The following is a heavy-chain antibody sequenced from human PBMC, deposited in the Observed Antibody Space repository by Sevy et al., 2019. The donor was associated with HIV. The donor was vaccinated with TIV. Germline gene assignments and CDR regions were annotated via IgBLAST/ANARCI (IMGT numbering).Heavy chain of an antibody. Sequence: GGSLRLSCAASGFTFSSYSMNRVRQAPGKGLEWVSSISSSGSYIYYADSVKGRFTISRDNAKTSLYLQMNSLRAEDTVVYDCARRGYCSSTSCYIGFGYYYYGMDVWGQGTTVTVSS. CDR3: ARRGYCSSTSCYIGFGYYYYGMDV. V-gene: IGHV3-21*01. CDR2: ISSSGSYI. CDR1: GFTFSSYS. J-gene: IGHJ6*02. D-gene: IGHD2-2*02.